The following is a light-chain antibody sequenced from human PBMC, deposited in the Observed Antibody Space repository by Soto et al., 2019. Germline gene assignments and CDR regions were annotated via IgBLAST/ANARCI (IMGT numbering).Light chain of an antibody. CDR1: SGDVGSYNL. CDR2: EGT. V-gene: IGLV2-23*01. J-gene: IGLJ2*01. CDR3: CSYAAGSVLV. Sequence: QSALTQPASVSGSPGQSITISCTGTSGDVGSYNLVSWYRHHPGKAPKLMIYEGTKRPSGVSNRFSGSKFGDTASLTIYGIQAEDEADYYCCSYAAGSVLVFGGGTKVTVL.